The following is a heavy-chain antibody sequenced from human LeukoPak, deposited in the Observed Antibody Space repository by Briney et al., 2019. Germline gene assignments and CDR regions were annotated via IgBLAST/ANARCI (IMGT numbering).Heavy chain of an antibody. CDR3: ARGYYGDPEDY. Sequence: GGSLRLSCAASGFIFSNYGVHWVRQAPGKGLEWVAVISYDGSNKYYADSVKGRFTISRDNSKNTLYLQMNSLRAEDTAVYYCARGYYGDPEDYWGQGTLVTVSS. J-gene: IGHJ4*02. D-gene: IGHD4-17*01. CDR1: GFIFSNYG. CDR2: ISYDGSNK. V-gene: IGHV3-30*03.